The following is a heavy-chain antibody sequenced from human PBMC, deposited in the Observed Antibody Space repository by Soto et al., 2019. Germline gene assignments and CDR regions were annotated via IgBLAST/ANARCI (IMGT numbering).Heavy chain of an antibody. CDR3: ARGTPVWFDP. Sequence: SETLSLTCTVSGGSISSSSYYWGWIRPPPGKGLGWIGSIYYSGSTYYKPSLKSRVTISVDTSKNQFSLKLTSVTAADTAVYYCARGTPVWFDPWGQGTLVTVSS. CDR1: GGSISSSSYY. V-gene: IGHV4-39*01. D-gene: IGHD3-10*01. CDR2: IYYSGST. J-gene: IGHJ5*02.